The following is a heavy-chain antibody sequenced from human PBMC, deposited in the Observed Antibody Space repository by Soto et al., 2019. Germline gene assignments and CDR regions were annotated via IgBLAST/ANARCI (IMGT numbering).Heavy chain of an antibody. D-gene: IGHD5-18*01. CDR3: ARSGRGYSYGYDAFDI. Sequence: SLRLSCSASGFTFSSYAMHWVRQAPGKGLEYVAVISYDGSNKYYADSVKGRFTISRDNSKNTLYLQMNSLRAADTAVYYCARSGRGYSYGYDAFDIWGQGTMVTVSS. CDR2: ISYDGSNK. J-gene: IGHJ3*02. CDR1: GFTFSSYA. V-gene: IGHV3-30-3*01.